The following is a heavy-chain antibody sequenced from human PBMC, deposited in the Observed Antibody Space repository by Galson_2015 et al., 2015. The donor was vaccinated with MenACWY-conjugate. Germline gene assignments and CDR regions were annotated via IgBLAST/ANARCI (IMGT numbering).Heavy chain of an antibody. CDR3: ARDPPQYYDNNYEMDG. Sequence: SLRLSCAASGFTFSNYWMTWVRQAPGKGLEWVANINQDGSVKNYVDSVKGRFTISRDNAENLLRLQMDSLRAEDTAVYYCARDPPQYYDNNYEMDGWGQGTTVTVSS. CDR2: INQDGSVK. V-gene: IGHV3-7*03. D-gene: IGHD3-22*01. CDR1: GFTFSNYW. J-gene: IGHJ6*02.